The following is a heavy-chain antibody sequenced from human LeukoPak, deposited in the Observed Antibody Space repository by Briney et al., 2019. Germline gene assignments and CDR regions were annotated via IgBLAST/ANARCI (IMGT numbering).Heavy chain of an antibody. D-gene: IGHD1-26*01. CDR2: VSGSGAIA. V-gene: IGHV3-23*01. CDR3: AKDRSIGTYYTFDS. CDR1: GFTFSSHG. J-gene: IGHJ4*02. Sequence: QPGGSLRLSCAASGFTFSSHGMNWVRQAPGKGLEWVSAVSGSGAIAYYTDSVKGRFTISRDNSKNTLYLQMSSLTAKDTAVYYCAKDRSIGTYYTFDSWGQGTLVTVSS.